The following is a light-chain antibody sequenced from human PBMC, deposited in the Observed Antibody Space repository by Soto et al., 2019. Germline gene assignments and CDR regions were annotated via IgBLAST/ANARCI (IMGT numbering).Light chain of an antibody. J-gene: IGLJ2*01. CDR2: DVS. CDR1: SSDVGGYNH. V-gene: IGLV2-14*01. CDR3: SSYTISSTVV. Sequence: QSVLTQPASVSGSPGQSITISCTGTSSDVGGYNHVSWYQQHPGKAPKLMIYDVSNRPSGISNRFSGSKSGNTASLTISGLQAEDEADYYCSSYTISSTVVFGGGTKLTVL.